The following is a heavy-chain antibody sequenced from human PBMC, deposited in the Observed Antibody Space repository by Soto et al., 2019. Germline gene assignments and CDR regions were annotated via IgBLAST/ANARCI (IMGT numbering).Heavy chain of an antibody. Sequence: ALILSCEASGYPFIIYLISWVHQDTGKGLEWVANIKQDGSEKYYVDSVKGRFTISRDNSINTLYLQMNSLRTEDTAVYYCAHPRGYGVFDGYDICGQGEMVSGSS. CDR3: AHPRGYGVFDGYDI. J-gene: IGHJ3*02. CDR1: GYPFIIYL. V-gene: IGHV3-7*03. CDR2: IKQDGSEK. D-gene: IGHD4-17*01.